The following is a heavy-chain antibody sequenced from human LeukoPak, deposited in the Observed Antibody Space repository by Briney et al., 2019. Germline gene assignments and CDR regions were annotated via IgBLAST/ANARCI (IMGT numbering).Heavy chain of an antibody. D-gene: IGHD3-9*01. CDR3: GRELDWLPTLDY. CDR1: GFAFSNYW. Sequence: GGSLRLSCAASGFAFSNYWMHWVRQAPGKGLVWVSRINSDGSSTRYADSVKGRFTISRDNAKNTLYLQMNSLRAEDTAVYYCGRELDWLPTLDYWGQGTLVTVSS. J-gene: IGHJ4*02. V-gene: IGHV3-74*01. CDR2: INSDGSST.